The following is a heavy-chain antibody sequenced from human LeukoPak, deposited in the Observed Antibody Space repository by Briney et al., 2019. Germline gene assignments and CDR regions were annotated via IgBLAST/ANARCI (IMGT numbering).Heavy chain of an antibody. CDR2: ISSSSSYI. CDR1: GFTVSSYS. D-gene: IGHD4-17*01. CDR3: ARGLDGDYAH. Sequence: GGSLRLSCAASGFTVSSYSMNWVRQAPGKGLEWVSSISSSSSYIYYADSVKGRFTISRDNAKNSLYLQMNSLRAEDTAVYYCARGLDGDYAHWGQGTLVTVSS. V-gene: IGHV3-21*01. J-gene: IGHJ4*02.